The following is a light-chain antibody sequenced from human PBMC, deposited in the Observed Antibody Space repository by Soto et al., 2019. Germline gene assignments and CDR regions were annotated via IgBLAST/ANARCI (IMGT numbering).Light chain of an antibody. J-gene: IGKJ1*01. CDR1: QSISNW. Sequence: DIQMTQSPSTLSASVGDRVTITCRASQSISNWLAWYQQKPGKAPKLLIYKASTLESGVPSRFSGSGSGTDFTLTISSLQPDDFATYYCLQAYTFPRTFGQGTKVDIK. CDR3: LQAYTFPRT. V-gene: IGKV1-5*03. CDR2: KAS.